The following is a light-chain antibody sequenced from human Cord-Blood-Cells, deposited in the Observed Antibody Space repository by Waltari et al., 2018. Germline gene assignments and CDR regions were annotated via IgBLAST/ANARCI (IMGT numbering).Light chain of an antibody. CDR1: QSISSY. CDR3: QQSYSTPRT. Sequence: IQITQSPTSLSASLGVRITITCRASQSISSYLNWYQQKPGKAPKLLIYAASSLQSGAPSRFSGSGSGTDFTLTISSLQPEDFATYYCQQSYSTPRTFGQGTKVEIK. J-gene: IGKJ1*01. CDR2: AAS. V-gene: IGKV1-39*01.